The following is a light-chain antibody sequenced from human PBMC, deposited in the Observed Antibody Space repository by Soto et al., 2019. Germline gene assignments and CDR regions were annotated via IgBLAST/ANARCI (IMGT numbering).Light chain of an antibody. V-gene: IGLV1-40*01. CDR2: GNS. Sequence: QSVLTQPPSVSGAPGQRVTISCTGSSSNIGAGYDVHWYQQLPGTAPKLLIYGNSNRPSGVPDRFSGSKSGTSASLAITVLQAEDEADYYCQCYYSSLSGSGVVFGGGTKLTVL. J-gene: IGLJ2*01. CDR1: SSNIGAGYD. CDR3: QCYYSSLSGSGVV.